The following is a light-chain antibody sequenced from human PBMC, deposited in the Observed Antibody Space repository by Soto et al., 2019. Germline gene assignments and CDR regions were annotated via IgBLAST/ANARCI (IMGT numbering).Light chain of an antibody. CDR2: GAS. V-gene: IGKV3-15*01. CDR3: QQYNNWPPWT. CDR1: QSISTN. Sequence: IVMTQSPATLSVSPGERATLSCRASQSISTNLAWYQQKPGQAPRLLIYGASTRAMGIPARFSGSGSGTEFTLTISSLQSEDFAIYHCQQYNNWPPWTFGQGTKVEIK. J-gene: IGKJ1*01.